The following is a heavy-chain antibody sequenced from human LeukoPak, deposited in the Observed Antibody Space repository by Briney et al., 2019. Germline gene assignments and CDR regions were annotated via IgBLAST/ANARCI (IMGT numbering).Heavy chain of an antibody. D-gene: IGHD5-12*01. CDR3: AKSWGVATVRSDGYFDY. CDR2: ISYDGSNK. CDR1: GFTFSSYG. V-gene: IGHV3-30*18. J-gene: IGHJ4*02. Sequence: GRSLRLSCAASGFTFSSYGMHWVRQAPGKGLEWVALISYDGSNKFYADSVKGRFTISRDNSKNTLCLQMNSLRAEDTAVYYCAKSWGVATVRSDGYFDYWGQGTLVTVSS.